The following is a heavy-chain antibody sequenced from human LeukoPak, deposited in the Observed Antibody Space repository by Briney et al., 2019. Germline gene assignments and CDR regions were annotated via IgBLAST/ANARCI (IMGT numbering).Heavy chain of an antibody. CDR2: ISAYNGNT. V-gene: IGHV1-18*01. J-gene: IGHJ3*02. CDR3: ARDASGRGDAFDI. Sequence: GASVKVSCRTSGYTFSNYGVSWVRQAPGQGLEWMGWISAYNGNTNYAQKLQGRVTMTTDTSTSTAYMELRSLRSDDTAVYYCARDASGRGDAFDIWGQGTMVTVSS. CDR1: GYTFSNYG. D-gene: IGHD3-10*01.